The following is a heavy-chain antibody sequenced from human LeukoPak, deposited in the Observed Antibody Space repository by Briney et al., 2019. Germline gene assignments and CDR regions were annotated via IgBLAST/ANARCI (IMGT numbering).Heavy chain of an antibody. V-gene: IGHV3-74*01. J-gene: IGHJ4*02. CDR1: GFSFSTYW. Sequence: GGSLRLSCTVSGFSFSTYWMHWVRHAPGKGLVWVSRIKTDGSSTSYVDSVKGRFTISRDNAKNTLHLQMNNLRVEDTAVYYCARGGVDYWGQGTLVTVSS. D-gene: IGHD3-16*01. CDR3: ARGGVDY. CDR2: IKTDGSST.